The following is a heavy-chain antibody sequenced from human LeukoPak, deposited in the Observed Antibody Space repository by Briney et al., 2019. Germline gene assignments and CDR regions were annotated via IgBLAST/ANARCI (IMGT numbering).Heavy chain of an antibody. J-gene: IGHJ4*02. CDR1: GLTLSRYW. Sequence: PGGSLSLSCAASGLTLSRYWTSWVRQAPGKRLERVANIKQNGSAKYYVHPVKGRFTISRDNATISLYLQMGSLRAEDTAVYYCARFYGRNWGQGTLVTVSS. V-gene: IGHV3-7*01. CDR2: IKQNGSAK. D-gene: IGHD2/OR15-2a*01. CDR3: ARFYGRN.